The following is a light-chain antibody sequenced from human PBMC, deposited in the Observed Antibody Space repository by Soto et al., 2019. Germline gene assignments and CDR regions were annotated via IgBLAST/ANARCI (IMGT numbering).Light chain of an antibody. CDR2: DAS. J-gene: IGKJ5*01. V-gene: IGKV1-13*02. Sequence: AIQLTQSPSSLSASVGDRVTITCRASQGISSALAWYQQKPGKAPKLLIYDASSLESGVPSRFSGSGSGTDFTLTISSLQPEDFANYYCQQFNSYGITFGQGTRLEIK. CDR1: QGISSA. CDR3: QQFNSYGIT.